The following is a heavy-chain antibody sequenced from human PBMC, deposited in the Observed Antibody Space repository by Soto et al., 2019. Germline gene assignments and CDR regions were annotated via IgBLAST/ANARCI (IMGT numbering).Heavy chain of an antibody. Sequence: GGSLRLSCTASGFTFGDYAMNWVRQAPGKGLEWVGFIRGKPNGGATDYAASLKGRFTISRDDPRSVAYLQMNSLKTEDTAVYYCTRDFQGQYYYGMDVWGQGTTVTSP. J-gene: IGHJ6*02. CDR3: TRDFQGQYYYGMDV. V-gene: IGHV3-49*04. CDR2: IRGKPNGGAT. CDR1: GFTFGDYA.